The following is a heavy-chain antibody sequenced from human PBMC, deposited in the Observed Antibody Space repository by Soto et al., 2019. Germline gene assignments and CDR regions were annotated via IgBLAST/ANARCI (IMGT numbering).Heavy chain of an antibody. CDR1: GFTFSSYW. CDR2: INSDGSST. Sequence: GGSLRLSCAASGFTFSSYWMHWVRQAPGKGLVWVSRINSDGSSTSYADSVKGRFTISRDNAKNTLYLQMNSLRAEDTAVYYCARDGPLYGSGSYYRYYYYYYMDVWGKGTTVTVSS. D-gene: IGHD3-10*01. CDR3: ARDGPLYGSGSYYRYYYYYYMDV. V-gene: IGHV3-74*01. J-gene: IGHJ6*03.